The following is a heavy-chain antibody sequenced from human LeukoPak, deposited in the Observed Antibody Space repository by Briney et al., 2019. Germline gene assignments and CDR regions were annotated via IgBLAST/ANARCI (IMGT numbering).Heavy chain of an antibody. V-gene: IGHV1-46*01. D-gene: IGHD3-9*01. CDR1: GYTFTSYY. CDR3: ARTLRYFDWLSHSNKNYYYYYMDV. Sequence: GASVKVSCKASGYTFTSYYMHWVRQAPGQGLEWMGIINPSGGSTSYAQKFQGRVTMTRDMSTSTVHMELSSLRSEDTAVYYCARTLRYFDWLSHSNKNYYYYYMDVWGKGTTVAISS. CDR2: INPSGGST. J-gene: IGHJ6*03.